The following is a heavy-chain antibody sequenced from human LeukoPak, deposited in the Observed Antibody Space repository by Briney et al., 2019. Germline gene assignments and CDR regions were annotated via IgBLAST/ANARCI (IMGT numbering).Heavy chain of an antibody. CDR3: ARDQAFDI. V-gene: IGHV4-30-2*01. J-gene: IGHJ3*02. CDR2: IYHSGST. Sequence: TLSLTCTVSGGSISSGGYYWSWIRQPPGKGLEWIGYIYHSGSTYYNPSLKSRVTISVVRSKNQFSLKLSSVTAADTAVYYCARDQAFDIWGQGTMVTVSS. CDR1: GGSISSGGYY.